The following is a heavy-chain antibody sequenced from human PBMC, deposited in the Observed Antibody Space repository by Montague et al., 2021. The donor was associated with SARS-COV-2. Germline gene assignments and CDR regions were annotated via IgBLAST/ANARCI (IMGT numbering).Heavy chain of an antibody. D-gene: IGHD2-8*02. J-gene: IGHJ4*02. CDR1: AGSLSSRSNY. V-gene: IGHV4-39*07. CDR2: VDSAGST. CDR3: ARDEYNRYWYKY. Sequence: SETLSLTCTVSAGSLSSRSNYWGWIRQPPGVGLQWIGSVDSAGSTXYSPSLKSRVTISLDTSKNQFSLKLSSVTAADTAVYYCARDEYNRYWYKYWGQGALATVSS.